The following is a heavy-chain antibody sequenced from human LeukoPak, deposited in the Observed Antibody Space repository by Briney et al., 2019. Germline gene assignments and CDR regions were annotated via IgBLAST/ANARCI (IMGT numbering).Heavy chain of an antibody. Sequence: ASVKVSYKASGYTFTGYYMHWVRQAPGQGLEWMGWINPNSGGTNYAQKFQGRVTMTRDTSISTAYMELTRLRSDDTAVYYCARGQQLVLGCIDYWGQGTLVTVSS. CDR2: INPNSGGT. D-gene: IGHD6-13*01. V-gene: IGHV1-2*02. CDR1: GYTFTGYY. CDR3: ARGQQLVLGCIDY. J-gene: IGHJ4*02.